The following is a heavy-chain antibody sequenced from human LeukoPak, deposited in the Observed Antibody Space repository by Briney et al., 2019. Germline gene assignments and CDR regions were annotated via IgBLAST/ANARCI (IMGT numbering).Heavy chain of an antibody. CDR1: GGSISSYY. V-gene: IGHV4-4*07. Sequence: PSETLSLTCTVSGGSISSYYWSWIRQPAGKGLEWIGRIYTSGSTNYNPSLKSRVTMSVDTSKNQFSLKLSSVTAADTAVYYCARDAGTSKYQLPYYYYGMDVWGQGTTVTVSS. D-gene: IGHD2-2*01. CDR3: ARDAGTSKYQLPYYYYGMDV. CDR2: IYTSGST. J-gene: IGHJ6*02.